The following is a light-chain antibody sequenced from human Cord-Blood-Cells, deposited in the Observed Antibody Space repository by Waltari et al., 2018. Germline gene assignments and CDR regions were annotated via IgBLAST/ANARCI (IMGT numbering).Light chain of an antibody. CDR3: QQYDNLPLT. CDR1: QDISNY. CDR2: DAS. V-gene: IGKV1-33*01. Sequence: DIQMTQSPSSLSASVGDRVTITCQASQDISNYLNWYQQKPGKAPKLLIYDASNLETGVPSMFSGSGSRTDFTVTISSLQPEDIATYYCQQYDNLPLTFGGGTKVEIK. J-gene: IGKJ4*01.